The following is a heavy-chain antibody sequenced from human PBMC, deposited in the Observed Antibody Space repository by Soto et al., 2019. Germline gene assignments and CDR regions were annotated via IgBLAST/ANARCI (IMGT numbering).Heavy chain of an antibody. Sequence: PGGSLRLSCAASGFTFSSYSMNWVRQAPGKGLEWVSSISSSSTYIYYADSVKGRFTMSRDNAKNSLYLQMNGLRAEDTVIYYCARDYTTSPQDFDYWGQGTLVTVSS. CDR1: GFTFSSYS. V-gene: IGHV3-21*01. CDR2: ISSSSTYI. CDR3: ARDYTTSPQDFDY. J-gene: IGHJ4*02. D-gene: IGHD3-16*01.